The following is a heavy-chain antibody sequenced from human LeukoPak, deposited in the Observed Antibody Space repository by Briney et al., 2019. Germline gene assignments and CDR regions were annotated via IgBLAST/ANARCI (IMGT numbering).Heavy chain of an antibody. CDR3: ARGRRTTVPKY. CDR2: VSPNSGNT. J-gene: IGHJ4*02. D-gene: IGHD4-11*01. Sequence: ASVKVSRKASGYIFTDYGVSWVRQAPGQGLEWMGWVSPNSGNTNYPQKFQDRVTMTTDTSTTTAYMELKGLTSDDTAVYYCARGRRTTVPKYWGQGTRVTVSS. CDR1: GYIFTDYG. V-gene: IGHV1-18*04.